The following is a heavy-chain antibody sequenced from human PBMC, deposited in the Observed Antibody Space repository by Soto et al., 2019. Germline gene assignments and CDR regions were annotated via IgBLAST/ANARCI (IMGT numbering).Heavy chain of an antibody. CDR2: IDPSDSYT. J-gene: IGHJ3*02. CDR1: AYTFTSYW. Sequence: GESLKISCKASAYTFTSYWITWVRQMPGKGLEWMGGIDPSDSYTDYSPSFEGHVTISADKSITTAYLQWRGLRASDTAMYYCARPYGPLLSTSWHSYALDIWGQGTMVTVSS. V-gene: IGHV5-10-1*01. D-gene: IGHD2-2*01. CDR3: ARPYGPLLSTSWHSYALDI.